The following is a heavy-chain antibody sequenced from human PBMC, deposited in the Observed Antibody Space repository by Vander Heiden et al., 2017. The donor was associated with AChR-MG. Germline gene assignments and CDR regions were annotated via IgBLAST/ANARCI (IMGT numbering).Heavy chain of an antibody. J-gene: IGHJ4*02. CDR2: ISGSGGST. Sequence: EVQLLESGGGLVQPGGSLRLSCAASGFTFSSYAMSWVRQAPGKGLEWVSAISGSGGSTYYADSVKGRFTISRDNSKNTLYLQMNSLRAEDTAVYYCANLVALGRLPIDYWGQGPLVTVSS. D-gene: IGHD2-2*01. CDR1: GFTFSSYA. V-gene: IGHV3-23*01. CDR3: ANLVALGRLPIDY.